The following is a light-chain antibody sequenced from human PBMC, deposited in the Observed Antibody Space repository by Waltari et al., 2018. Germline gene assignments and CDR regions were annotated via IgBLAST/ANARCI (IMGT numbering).Light chain of an antibody. Sequence: DIQMTQSPSSLSTSVGDRVTIYCRASYNVDVFLNWYQQKPGKAPKLLIYGASSLQSGVPSRFSGSGSGTDFTLTITSLQPEDSATYYCQQSHGFPFTFGQGTKLEIK. CDR2: GAS. V-gene: IGKV1-39*01. CDR1: YNVDVF. CDR3: QQSHGFPFT. J-gene: IGKJ2*01.